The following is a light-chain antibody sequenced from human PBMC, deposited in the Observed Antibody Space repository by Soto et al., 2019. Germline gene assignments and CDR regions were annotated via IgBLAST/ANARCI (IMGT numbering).Light chain of an antibody. J-gene: IGLJ2*01. CDR1: SSNIGSNY. CDR2: SNN. Sequence: QSVLTQPPSASGTPGQRVTISCSGSSSNIGSNYVYWYQGLPGTAPKLLIYSNNQRPSGVPDRFSGSKSGTSASLAISGLRSDDEADYYCATWDDSLSGVIFGGGTKLTVL. CDR3: ATWDDSLSGVI. V-gene: IGLV1-47*02.